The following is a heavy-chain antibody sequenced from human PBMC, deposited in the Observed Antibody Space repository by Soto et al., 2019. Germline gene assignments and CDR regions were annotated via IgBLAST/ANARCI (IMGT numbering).Heavy chain of an antibody. CDR3: ARRIWLRSSFDS. CDR2: INHSGST. V-gene: IGHV4-34*01. J-gene: IGHJ4*02. CDR1: GGSFSGYY. D-gene: IGHD5-12*01. Sequence: QLQQLGAGLLKPSETLSLPCAIYGGSFSGYYWCWIRQPPRKVLDWIGEINHSGSTNYNPSLKRRVTISVDTSQNRVSLRLTSVPAADAAVYYCARRIWLRSSFDSWGKGTLVTVSS.